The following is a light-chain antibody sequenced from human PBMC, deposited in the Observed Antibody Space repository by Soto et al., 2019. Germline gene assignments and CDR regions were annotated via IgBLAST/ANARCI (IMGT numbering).Light chain of an antibody. CDR3: QQRSNWPSGLT. V-gene: IGKV3-11*01. Sequence: EIVLTQSPAMLSLSPGERATLSCRASQSVSSYLAWYQQKPGQAPRLLIYDASNRATGIPARFSGSGSGTDFTLTISSLEPGDFAVYYCQQRSNWPSGLTFGGGTKVDIK. J-gene: IGKJ4*01. CDR2: DAS. CDR1: QSVSSY.